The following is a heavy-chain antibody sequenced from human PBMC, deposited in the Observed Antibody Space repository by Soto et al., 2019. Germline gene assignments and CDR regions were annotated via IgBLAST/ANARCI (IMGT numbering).Heavy chain of an antibody. CDR3: ARESEDLTSNFDY. CDR1: GYTFTRYS. CDR2: ISSTTNYI. Sequence: ASGYTFTRYSMNWVRQAPGKGLEWVSSISSTTNYIYYADSMKGRFTVSRDNAKNSVYLEMNSLSAEDTAVYYCARESEDLTSNFDYWGQGTLVTVSS. J-gene: IGHJ4*02. V-gene: IGHV3-21*01.